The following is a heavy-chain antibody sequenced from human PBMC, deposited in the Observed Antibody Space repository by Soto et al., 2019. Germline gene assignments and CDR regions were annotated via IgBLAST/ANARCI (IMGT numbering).Heavy chain of an antibody. CDR1: GGSISSYY. V-gene: IGHV4-59*01. D-gene: IGHD1-7*01. CDR2: IYYSGST. CDR3: ARSRRTTPYYYYYYGMDV. J-gene: IGHJ6*02. Sequence: PSETLSLTCTVSGGSISSYYWSWIRRPPGKGLEWIGYIYYSGSTNYNPSLKSRVTISVDTSKNQFSLKLSSVTAADTAVYYCARSRRTTPYYYYYYGMDVWGQGTTVTVSS.